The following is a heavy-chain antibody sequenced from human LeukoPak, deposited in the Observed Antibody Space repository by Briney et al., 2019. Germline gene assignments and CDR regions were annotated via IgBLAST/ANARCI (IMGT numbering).Heavy chain of an antibody. CDR1: GGSISSSNYY. CDR3: ARATRQLLHSAFDI. V-gene: IGHV4-39*07. CDR2: IYSRGST. J-gene: IGHJ3*02. D-gene: IGHD2-15*01. Sequence: PSETLSLTCIVSGGSISSSNYYWGWIRQSPGKGLEWIGSIYSRGSTYYNPSLKSRVIVSSDMSKNQFSLMLNSVTAADTAVYYCARATRQLLHSAFDIWGQGTMVTVSS.